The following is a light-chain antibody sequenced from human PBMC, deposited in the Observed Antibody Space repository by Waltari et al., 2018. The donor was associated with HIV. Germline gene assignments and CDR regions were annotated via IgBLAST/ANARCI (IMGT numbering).Light chain of an antibody. V-gene: IGLV10-54*04. Sequence: QAGLPQPPSVSKGLRQTATLNCTGHSNNVGNQGAAWLQQHQVHPPKLLSYRDNKRPSGISERFSASRSGYTASLTITGLQPEDEADYFCSAWDSSLSAVVFGGGTTLTVL. CDR3: SAWDSSLSAVV. CDR2: RDN. J-gene: IGLJ2*01. CDR1: SNNVGNQG.